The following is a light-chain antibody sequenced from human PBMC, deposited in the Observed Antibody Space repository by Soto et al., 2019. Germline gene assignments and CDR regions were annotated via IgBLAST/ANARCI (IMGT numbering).Light chain of an antibody. CDR1: SSDIGGYNA. V-gene: IGLV2-14*01. CDR2: EVT. CDR3: SSYTSSSTYV. Sequence: QSVLTQPASVSGSPGQTITISCTGTSSDIGGYNAVSWYQHHPGKAPKLIIYEVTHRPSGVSDRFSASKSGNTASLTISGLQAEDEADYYCSSYTSSSTYVFGPGTKVTVL. J-gene: IGLJ1*01.